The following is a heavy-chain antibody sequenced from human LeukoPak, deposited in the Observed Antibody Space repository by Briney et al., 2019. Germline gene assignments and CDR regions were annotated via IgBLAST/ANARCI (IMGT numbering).Heavy chain of an antibody. CDR3: AKGVYGSSGSLPDY. D-gene: IGHD3-22*01. CDR2: ISYDGSNK. V-gene: IGHV3-30*18. J-gene: IGHJ4*02. Sequence: GGSLRLSSAASGFTFSSYGMHWVRQAPGKGLEWVAVISYDGSNKYYADSVKGRFTISRDNSKNTLYLQMNSLRAEDTAVYYCAKGVYGSSGSLPDYWGQGTLVTVSS. CDR1: GFTFSSYG.